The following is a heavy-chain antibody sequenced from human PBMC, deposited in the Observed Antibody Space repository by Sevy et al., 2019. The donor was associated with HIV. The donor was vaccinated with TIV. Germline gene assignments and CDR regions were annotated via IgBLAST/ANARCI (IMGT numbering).Heavy chain of an antibody. J-gene: IGHJ6*02. D-gene: IGHD4-17*01. CDR1: GFTFSSYW. CDR2: INGDGGSA. Sequence: GGSLRLSCAASGFTFSSYWMHWVRQAPGKGLLWVSLINGDGGSANYADSVKGRFIISRDNAKNTLYLQMNSLRAEDTAMYYCARAYAHYGESIGFYYDMDVWGQGITVTVSS. CDR3: ARAYAHYGESIGFYYDMDV. V-gene: IGHV3-74*01.